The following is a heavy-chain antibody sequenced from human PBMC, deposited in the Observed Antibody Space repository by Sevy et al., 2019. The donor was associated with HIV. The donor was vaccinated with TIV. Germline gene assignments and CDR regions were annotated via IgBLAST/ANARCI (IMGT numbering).Heavy chain of an antibody. Sequence: GGSLRLSCVASGFTFSRFGMTWVRQVPGKGLEWVSTVSGVVIPHTTQTTYYADSVKGRFTISRDNSKDSLFLQMNSFRADDTAVYFCAKGRQLVSGRFGTYFDSWGQGILVTVSS. J-gene: IGHJ4*02. V-gene: IGHV3-23*01. CDR1: GFTFSRFG. D-gene: IGHD6-13*01. CDR2: VSGVVIPHTTQTT. CDR3: AKGRQLVSGRFGTYFDS.